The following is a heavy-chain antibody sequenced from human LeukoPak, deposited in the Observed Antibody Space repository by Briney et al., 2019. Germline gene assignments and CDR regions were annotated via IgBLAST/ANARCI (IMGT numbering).Heavy chain of an antibody. CDR1: GFTFTFYS. V-gene: IGHV3-21*01. CDR2: ISSGSHYI. CDR3: AKEEGVMAIAGSPSGY. J-gene: IGHJ4*02. D-gene: IGHD2-21*01. Sequence: PGGSLRLSCAPSGFTFTFYSMNWVRQAPGKGLEWVSSISSGSHYIYYADSVRGRFTISRDNAKNTLYLQMNSLRAEDTAMYYCAKEEGVMAIAGSPSGYWGQGTLVTVSS.